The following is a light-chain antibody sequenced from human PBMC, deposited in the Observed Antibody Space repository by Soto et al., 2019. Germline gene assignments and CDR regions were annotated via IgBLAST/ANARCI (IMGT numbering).Light chain of an antibody. CDR3: QKYNSAPL. V-gene: IGKV1-33*01. J-gene: IGKJ4*01. Sequence: DIQMTQSPSSLSASVGDRVTITCQASQDISNYLNWYQQKPGKAPKLLIYDASNLETGVPSRFSGSGSGTDFTFTTSRLQHQDIPTSYCQKYNSAPLFGGGTKVDI. CDR2: DAS. CDR1: QDISNY.